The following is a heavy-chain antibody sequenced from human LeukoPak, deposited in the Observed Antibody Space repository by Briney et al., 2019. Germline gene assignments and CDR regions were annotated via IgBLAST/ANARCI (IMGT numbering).Heavy chain of an antibody. D-gene: IGHD2/OR15-2a*01. Sequence: PSETLSLTCTVSGGSISSSSYYWGWIRQPPGKGLEWIGSIYYSGSTYYNPSLKSRVTISVDTSKNQFSLKLSSVTAADTAVYYCARRIGSQSKYRNTYYYYMDVWGKGTTVTVSS. V-gene: IGHV4-39*07. CDR2: IYYSGST. J-gene: IGHJ6*03. CDR1: GGSISSSSYY. CDR3: ARRIGSQSKYRNTYYYYMDV.